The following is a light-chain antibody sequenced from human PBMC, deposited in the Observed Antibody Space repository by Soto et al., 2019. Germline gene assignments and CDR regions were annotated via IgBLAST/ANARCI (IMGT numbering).Light chain of an antibody. CDR2: DAS. CDR3: QQRSNCPLT. Sequence: EIVLTQSPATLSLSPGERATLSCRASQSVSSYLAWYQQKPGQAPRLLIYDASNRATGIPARFSGSGSGTDFTLTISSREPEDFAFYYCQQRSNCPLTFGGGTKVEIK. V-gene: IGKV3-11*01. CDR1: QSVSSY. J-gene: IGKJ4*01.